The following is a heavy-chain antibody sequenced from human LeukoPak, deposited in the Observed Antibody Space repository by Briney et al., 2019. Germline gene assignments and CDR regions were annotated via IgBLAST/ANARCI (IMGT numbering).Heavy chain of an antibody. CDR2: IYYSGST. J-gene: IGHJ4*02. CDR3: ARFGELYFDY. CDR1: GGSISSYY. V-gene: IGHV4-39*07. Sequence: SETLSLTCTVSGGSISSYYWGWIRQPPGKGLEWIGSIYYSGSTYYNPSLKSRVTISVDTSKNQFSLKLSSVTAADTAVYYCARFGELYFDYWGQGTLVTVSS. D-gene: IGHD3-10*01.